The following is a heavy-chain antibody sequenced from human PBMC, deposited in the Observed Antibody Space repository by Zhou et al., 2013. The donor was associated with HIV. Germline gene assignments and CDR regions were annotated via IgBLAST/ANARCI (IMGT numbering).Heavy chain of an antibody. D-gene: IGHD1-26*01. CDR2: IIPIFGTA. Sequence: QVQLVQSGAEVKKPGSSVKVSCKASGDTFSSYAISWVRQAPGQGLEWMGGIIPIFGTANYAQKFQGRVTITTDESTSTAYMELSSLRSEDTAVYYCARDANLDSGSLDAFDIWGQGTMVTVS. CDR3: ARDANLDSGSLDAFDI. CDR1: GDTFSSYA. J-gene: IGHJ3*02. V-gene: IGHV1-69*05.